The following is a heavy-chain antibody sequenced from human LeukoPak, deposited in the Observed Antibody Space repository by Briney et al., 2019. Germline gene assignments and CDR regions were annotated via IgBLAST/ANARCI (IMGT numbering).Heavy chain of an antibody. Sequence: GGSLRLSCAASGFTFSNAWMSWVRQAPGKGLEWVGRIKSKTDGGTTDYAAPVKGRFTISRDDSKNTLYLQMNSLRAEDTAVYYCAKDLGYCSSTSCYEGGYYFDYWGQGTLVTVSS. J-gene: IGHJ4*02. D-gene: IGHD2-2*01. CDR1: GFTFSNAW. CDR3: AKDLGYCSSTSCYEGGYYFDY. V-gene: IGHV3-15*01. CDR2: IKSKTDGGTT.